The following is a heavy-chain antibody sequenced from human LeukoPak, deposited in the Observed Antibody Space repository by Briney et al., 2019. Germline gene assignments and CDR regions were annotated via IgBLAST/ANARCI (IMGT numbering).Heavy chain of an antibody. CDR3: ASDIYYYDSSGYYWFDY. J-gene: IGHJ4*02. CDR2: ISSGGSTI. CDR1: GFIFSDYY. Sequence: GGSLRLSCAASGFIFSDYYMSWIRQAPAKGLEWVSYISSGGSTIYYADSVKGRFTISRDNAKNSLYLQMNSLRAEDTAVYYCASDIYYYDSSGYYWFDYWGQGTLVTVSS. D-gene: IGHD3-22*01. V-gene: IGHV3-11*04.